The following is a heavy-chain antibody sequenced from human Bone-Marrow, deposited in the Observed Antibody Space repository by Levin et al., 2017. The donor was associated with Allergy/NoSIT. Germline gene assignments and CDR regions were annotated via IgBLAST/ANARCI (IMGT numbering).Heavy chain of an antibody. CDR1: GGSISSGSYY. CDR2: IYYTGST. D-gene: IGHD3-10*01. Sequence: SETLSLVCTVSGGSISSGSYYWGWIRQPPGKGLEWIGNIYYTGSTYYNPSLKSRVTMSVDTSKNQFSLRLNSVTAADTAVYYCARLEHYGSGAFRYCELWGRGTLGTVSA. V-gene: IGHV4-39*01. J-gene: IGHJ2*01. CDR3: ARLEHYGSGAFRYCEL.